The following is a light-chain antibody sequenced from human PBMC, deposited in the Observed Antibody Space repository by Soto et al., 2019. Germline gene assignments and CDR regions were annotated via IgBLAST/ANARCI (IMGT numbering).Light chain of an antibody. CDR1: QSLLHSNGYNY. V-gene: IGKV2-28*01. CDR2: LGS. Sequence: DIVMTQSPLSLPVTPGEPASISCRSSQSLLHSNGYNYLDWYLQKPGQSPQLLIYLGSNRASGVPDGFSGSGSGTDFTLKISRVEAEDVGVYYCMQALQTPPGAIFGGGTKVDIK. J-gene: IGKJ4*01. CDR3: MQALQTPPGAI.